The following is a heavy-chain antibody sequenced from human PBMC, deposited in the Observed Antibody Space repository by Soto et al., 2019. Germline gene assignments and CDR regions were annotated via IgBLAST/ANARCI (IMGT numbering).Heavy chain of an antibody. J-gene: IGHJ4*02. Sequence: QVQLQESGPGLVKPSGTLSLTCAVSGDSVSSPYWWCWVRQPPGKGLEWIGEVFHTGTTSYNPSLRSRVTISMDKSNNLFSLDLSSVTAADPAVYYCARSAGWYAVHSWGPGTLVVVSS. CDR2: VFHTGTT. CDR1: GDSVSSPYW. D-gene: IGHD6-19*01. CDR3: ARSAGWYAVHS. V-gene: IGHV4-4*02.